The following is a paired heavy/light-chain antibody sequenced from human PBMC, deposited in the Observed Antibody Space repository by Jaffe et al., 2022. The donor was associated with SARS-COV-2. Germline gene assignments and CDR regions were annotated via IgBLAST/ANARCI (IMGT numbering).Light chain of an antibody. CDR3: QQYNNWPWT. V-gene: IGKV3-15*01. CDR2: DAS. J-gene: IGKJ1*01. CDR1: QSVSGN. Sequence: EIVMTQSPVTLSVSPGERATLSCRASQSVSGNLAWYQQKPGQVPRRLIYDASTRATGVPARFSGSGSGTEFTLTISSLQSEDFAAYYCQQYNNWPWTFGQGTRVEIK.
Heavy chain of an antibody. CDR3: ARGYLGGAYTFDI. CDR1: GGPISGYS. CDR2: IYYTGNT. Sequence: QVQLQESGPGLVKPWETLSLTCTVSGGPISGYSWSWIRQPPGEGLECAGNIYYTGNTDYNPSLKGRVTIAVDTSKNQLSLKLYSVTTADTAVYYCARGYLGGAYTFDIWGQGTLVTVSS. D-gene: IGHD1-1*01. J-gene: IGHJ3*02. V-gene: IGHV4-59*01.